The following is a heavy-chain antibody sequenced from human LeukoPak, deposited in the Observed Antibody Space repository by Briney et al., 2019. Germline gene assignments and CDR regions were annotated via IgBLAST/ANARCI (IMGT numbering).Heavy chain of an antibody. V-gene: IGHV4-59*01. Sequence: PSETLSLTCTVSGGSISSYYWTWIRQPPRRRLEWVGYISYGGSTNYNPSLKSRVTISVDTSTNQFSLKLSSVTAADTAVYYCARGIFGMVLNAFDLWGRGTMVTVSS. J-gene: IGHJ3*01. CDR3: ARGIFGMVLNAFDL. CDR1: GGSISSYY. CDR2: ISYGGST. D-gene: IGHD3-3*01.